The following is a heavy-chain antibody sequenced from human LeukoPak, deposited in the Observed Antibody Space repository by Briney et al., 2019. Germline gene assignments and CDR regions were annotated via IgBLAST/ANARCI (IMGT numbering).Heavy chain of an antibody. J-gene: IGHJ4*02. D-gene: IGHD3-3*01. CDR3: AKASDDFWSGYPSDY. CDR2: ISGSGGST. V-gene: IGHV3-23*01. CDR1: GFTFSSYA. Sequence: AGGSLRLSFAASGFTFSSYAMSWVRQAPGKGLEWVSAISGSGGSTYYADSVKGRFTISRDNSKNTLYLQMDSLRAEDTAVYYCAKASDDFWSGYPSDYWGQGTLVTVSS.